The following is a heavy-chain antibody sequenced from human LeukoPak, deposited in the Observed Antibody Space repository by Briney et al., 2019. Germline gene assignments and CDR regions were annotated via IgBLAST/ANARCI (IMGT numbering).Heavy chain of an antibody. J-gene: IGHJ3*02. V-gene: IGHV1-8*01. Sequence: ASVKVSCKASGYTFTIDGVNWVRQAIGQGLEWMGWMNPNSVNTVYAQKFQGRVTMTRSTSISTAYMELSSLRSDDTAVYYCARGLGMSYAFDIWGQGTMVTVSS. CDR2: MNPNSVNT. D-gene: IGHD3-16*01. CDR1: GYTFTIDG. CDR3: ARGLGMSYAFDI.